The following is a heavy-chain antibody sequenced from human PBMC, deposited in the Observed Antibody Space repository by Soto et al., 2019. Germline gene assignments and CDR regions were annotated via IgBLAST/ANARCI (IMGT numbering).Heavy chain of an antibody. Sequence: QVQLVQSGAEVRQPASSVKVSCKTSGGTFSSYAISWVRQAPGKGLEWMGGIVPFVDTSTYAQKFQSRVTITADESTSTVYMELSSLRSDDTAVYYCVRVVAIPGYPDNWGQGTLVTVSS. V-gene: IGHV1-69*12. D-gene: IGHD5-12*01. J-gene: IGHJ4*02. CDR3: VRVVAIPGYPDN. CDR1: GGTFSSYA. CDR2: IVPFVDTS.